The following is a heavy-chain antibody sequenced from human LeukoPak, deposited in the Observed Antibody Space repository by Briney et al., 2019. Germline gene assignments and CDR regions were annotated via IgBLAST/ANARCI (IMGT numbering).Heavy chain of an antibody. D-gene: IGHD3-10*01. CDR1: GYTFTGYY. CDR2: ISAYNGNT. Sequence: ASVKVSCKASGYTFTGYYMHWVRQAPGQGLEWMGWISAYNGNTNYAQKLQGRVTMTTDTSTSTAYMELRSLRSDDTAVYYCARGATYYYGSGSYYYYYYMDVWGKGTTVTISS. V-gene: IGHV1-18*04. CDR3: ARGATYYYGSGSYYYYYYMDV. J-gene: IGHJ6*03.